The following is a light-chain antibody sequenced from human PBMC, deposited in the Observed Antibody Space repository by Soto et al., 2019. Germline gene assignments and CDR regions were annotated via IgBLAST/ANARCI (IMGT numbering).Light chain of an antibody. CDR3: QQYNSYPIT. J-gene: IGKJ5*01. Sequence: DIVMTQSPSTLSASVGDRVTITCRASQSISSWLAWYQQKPGKAPKPLIYDASSLESGVPSRFSGSGSGTEFTLTISSLQPDDFATYYCQQYNSYPITFGQGTRLEIK. CDR2: DAS. CDR1: QSISSW. V-gene: IGKV1-5*01.